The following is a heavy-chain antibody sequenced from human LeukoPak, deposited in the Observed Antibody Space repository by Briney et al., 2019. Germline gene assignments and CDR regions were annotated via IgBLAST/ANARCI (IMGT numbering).Heavy chain of an antibody. CDR1: GGSISSGSYY. V-gene: IGHV4-61*02. D-gene: IGHD3-22*01. CDR3: ARLIHYYDSSGPAYYYYYYMDV. Sequence: PSQTLSLTCTVSGGSISSGSYYWSWIRQPAGKGLEWIGRIYTSGSTNYNPSLNSRVTISVDTSKNQFSLKLSSVTAADTAVYYCARLIHYYDSSGPAYYYYYYMDVWGKGTTVTVSS. CDR2: IYTSGST. J-gene: IGHJ6*03.